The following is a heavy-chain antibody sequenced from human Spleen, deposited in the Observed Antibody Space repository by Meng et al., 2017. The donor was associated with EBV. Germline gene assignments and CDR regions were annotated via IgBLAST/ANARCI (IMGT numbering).Heavy chain of an antibody. CDR1: GYTFTNYG. V-gene: IGHV1-18*01. CDR3: ARNQGETFGELYY. J-gene: IGHJ4*02. Sequence: QVQLVQSGAEGKKPXXSVKASCKTSGYTFTNYGITWVRQAPGQGLEWLGWISTYNSDTNYLQKFQGRVTMTTDTSTTTAYMELRSLTSDDTAVYYCARNQGETFGELYYWGQGTLVIVSS. CDR2: ISTYNSDT. D-gene: IGHD3-10*01.